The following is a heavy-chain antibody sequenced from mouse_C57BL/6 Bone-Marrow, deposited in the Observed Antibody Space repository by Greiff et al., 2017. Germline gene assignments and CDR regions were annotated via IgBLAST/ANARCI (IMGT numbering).Heavy chain of an antibody. CDR3: ARNGNDGYKGSWFAY. V-gene: IGHV2-9-1*01. CDR2: IWTGGGT. D-gene: IGHD2-3*01. CDR1: GFSLTSYA. Sequence: QVQLQQSGPGLVAPSQSLSITCTVSGFSLTSYAISWVRQPPGKGLEWLGVIWTGGGTNYNSAHKSRLSISKDNSKSKVFLKMNSLQTDDTARYYCARNGNDGYKGSWFAYWGQGTLVTGSA. J-gene: IGHJ3*01.